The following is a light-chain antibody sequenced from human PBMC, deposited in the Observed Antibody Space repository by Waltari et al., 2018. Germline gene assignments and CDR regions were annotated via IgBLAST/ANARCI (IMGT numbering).Light chain of an antibody. CDR3: CSYASTTWV. CDR2: DVT. CDR1: SRDVGSYNF. J-gene: IGLJ3*02. Sequence: QSALTQPASVSGSPGLSITISCTGTSRDVGSYNFVSWYQQHPGKAPKLMIYDVTNRPSGVSNRFSGSKSGNTASLTIAGLQAGDEADYYCCSYASTTWVFGGGTRLTVL. V-gene: IGLV2-23*02.